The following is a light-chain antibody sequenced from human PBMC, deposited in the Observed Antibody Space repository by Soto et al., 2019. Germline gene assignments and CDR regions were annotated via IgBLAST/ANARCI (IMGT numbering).Light chain of an antibody. Sequence: DLQWTQSASFLSASVGDRFPITCLASQGIRNYLAWYQQKPGRATKLLMYIASTLQTGVPSRFRGSQSGTEFTITISSLQPDDFATYYCQPVNNYPITVGPGTRLEIK. CDR2: IAS. CDR1: QGIRNY. V-gene: IGKV1-9*01. CDR3: QPVNNYPIT. J-gene: IGKJ5*01.